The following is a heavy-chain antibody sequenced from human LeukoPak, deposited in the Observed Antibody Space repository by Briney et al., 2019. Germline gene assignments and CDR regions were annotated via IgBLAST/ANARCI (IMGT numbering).Heavy chain of an antibody. CDR1: GGPISSYY. CDR2: IYHTGST. Sequence: SETLSLTCSVSGGPISSYYWSWIRQTPGKRLEWIGYIYHTGSTNYNPSLKSRVTISLDTSEKEISLRLRSVTAADTAVYYCAAAQWELLLALDIWGQGTLVTVSS. CDR3: AAAQWELLLALDI. D-gene: IGHD1-26*01. V-gene: IGHV4-4*09. J-gene: IGHJ3*02.